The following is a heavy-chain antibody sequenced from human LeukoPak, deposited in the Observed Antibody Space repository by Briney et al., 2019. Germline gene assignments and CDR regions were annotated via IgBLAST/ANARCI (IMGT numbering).Heavy chain of an antibody. CDR1: GGSISSSSYY. Sequence: ETLSLTCTVSGGSISSSSYYWGWIRQPPGKGLEWIGSIYYSGSTYYNPSLKSRVTISVDTSKNQFSLELSSVTAADTAVYYCARELYYDSSGSFDYWGQGTLVTVSS. CDR2: IYYSGST. CDR3: ARELYYDSSGSFDY. J-gene: IGHJ4*02. V-gene: IGHV4-39*07. D-gene: IGHD3-22*01.